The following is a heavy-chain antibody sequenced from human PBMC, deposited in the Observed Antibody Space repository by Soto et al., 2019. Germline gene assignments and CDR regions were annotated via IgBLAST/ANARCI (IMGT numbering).Heavy chain of an antibody. CDR1: GGSISSGCYY. Sequence: QVQLQESGPGLVKPSQTLSLTCTVSGGSISSGCYYWSWIRQHPGKGLEWIGYIYDSGSTYYNPSLKGRVTISVDTSKNQFSLKLSSVTAAETAVYYCARAGAVAGVRPYYYYGMDVWGQGTTVTVSS. D-gene: IGHD6-19*01. CDR2: IYDSGST. V-gene: IGHV4-31*03. J-gene: IGHJ6*02. CDR3: ARAGAVAGVRPYYYYGMDV.